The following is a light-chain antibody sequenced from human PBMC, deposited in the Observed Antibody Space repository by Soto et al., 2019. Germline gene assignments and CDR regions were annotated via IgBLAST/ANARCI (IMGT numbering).Light chain of an antibody. V-gene: IGKV3-11*01. CDR3: QQRGNWPLT. Sequence: EIVLTQSPATLSLSPGERDTLSCRASQSISSSLAWYQQKPGQAPRLLLYDASSRLAGIPARFSGSGSETDFTLTISRLEPEDVAVYYCQQRGNWPLTFGGGTKVEIK. CDR2: DAS. CDR1: QSISSS. J-gene: IGKJ4*01.